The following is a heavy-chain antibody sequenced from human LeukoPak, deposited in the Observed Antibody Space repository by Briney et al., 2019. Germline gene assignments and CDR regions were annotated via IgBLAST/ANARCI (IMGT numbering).Heavy chain of an antibody. J-gene: IGHJ4*02. V-gene: IGHV3-30*04. D-gene: IGHD3/OR15-3a*01. Sequence: GGSLRLSCAASGFTFSGYAMHWVRQAPGKGLEWVAVISYDGSNKYYADSVKGRFTISRDNSKNTLYLQMNSLRAEDTAVYYCARGTWRQSFDYWGQGTLITVSS. CDR1: GFTFSGYA. CDR3: ARGTWRQSFDY. CDR2: ISYDGSNK.